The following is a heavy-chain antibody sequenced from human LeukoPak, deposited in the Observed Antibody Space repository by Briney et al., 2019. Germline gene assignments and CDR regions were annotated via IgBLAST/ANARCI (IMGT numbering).Heavy chain of an antibody. CDR2: TYYRSKWYN. CDR1: GDSVSSNSAA. V-gene: IGHV6-1*01. J-gene: IGHJ4*02. CDR3: AREESADPRRVL. Sequence: SQTLSLTCAISGDSVSSNSAAWNWIRQSPSRGLEWLGRTYYRSKWYNDYAVSVKSRITINPDTSKNQFSLKLTSVTAADTAVYYCAREESADPRRVLWGQGTPVTVSS.